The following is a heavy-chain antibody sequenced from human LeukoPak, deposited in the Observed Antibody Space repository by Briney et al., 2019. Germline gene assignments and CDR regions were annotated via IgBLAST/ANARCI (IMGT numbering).Heavy chain of an antibody. Sequence: SVKVSCKASGGTLSNYAISWVRQAPGQGLEWMGGIIPILGIADYAQKFPGRVTITADISTSTVFMELSSLRSEDTAVYYCATGVTMRGVPFDYWGQGTLVTVSS. D-gene: IGHD3-22*01. CDR1: GGTLSNYA. CDR3: ATGVTMRGVPFDY. CDR2: IIPILGIA. J-gene: IGHJ4*02. V-gene: IGHV1-69*10.